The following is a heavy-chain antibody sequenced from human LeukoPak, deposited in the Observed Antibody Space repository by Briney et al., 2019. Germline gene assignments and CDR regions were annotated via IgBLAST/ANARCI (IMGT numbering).Heavy chain of an antibody. CDR2: IYTSGST. J-gene: IGHJ4*02. D-gene: IGHD6-19*01. CDR1: GGSISSYC. CDR3: ARELCSGWYLDF. Sequence: SETLSLTCTVSGGSISSYCWSWIRQPAGKGLEWIGLIYTSGSTNCNPSLKSRVTMSVDTSKNQFSLKLSSVTAADTAVYYCARELCSGWYLDFWGQGTLVTVSS. V-gene: IGHV4-4*07.